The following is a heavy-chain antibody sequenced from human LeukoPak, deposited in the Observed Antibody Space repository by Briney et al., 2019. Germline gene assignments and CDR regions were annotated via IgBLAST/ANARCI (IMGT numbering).Heavy chain of an antibody. J-gene: IGHJ4*02. V-gene: IGHV3-21*01. CDR2: ISSSSSYI. CDR1: GFTFSSYS. D-gene: IGHD3-16*02. Sequence: PGGSLRLSCAASGFTFSSYSMNWVRQTPGKGLEWVSSISSSSSYIYYADSVKGRFTISRDNAKNSLYLQMNSLRAEDTAVYYCARGGVIGGEEFDYWGQGTLVTVSS. CDR3: ARGGVIGGEEFDY.